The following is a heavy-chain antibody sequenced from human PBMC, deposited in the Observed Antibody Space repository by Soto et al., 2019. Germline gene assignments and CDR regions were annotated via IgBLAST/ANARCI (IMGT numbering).Heavy chain of an antibody. J-gene: IGHJ4*02. CDR3: AGDNRSGSYLRDEYYFDY. Sequence: QVQLQESGPGLVKPSQTLSLTCTVSGGSISSGGYYWSWIRQHPGKGLEWIGYIYYRGSTYYNPSPTSRVTISVDTCKNQFSLKLSSVTAADTAVYYCAGDNRSGSYLRDEYYFDYWGQGTLVTVSP. CDR1: GGSISSGGYY. V-gene: IGHV4-31*03. CDR2: IYYRGST. D-gene: IGHD1-26*01.